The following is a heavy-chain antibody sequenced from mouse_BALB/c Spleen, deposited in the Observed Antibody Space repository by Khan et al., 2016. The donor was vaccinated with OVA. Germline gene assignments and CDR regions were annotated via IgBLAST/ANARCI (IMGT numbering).Heavy chain of an antibody. CDR1: GYTFTNYG. CDR3: ARISSYWYSDV. D-gene: IGHD6-2*01. J-gene: IGHJ1*01. V-gene: IGHV9-1*02. CDR2: INTYTGEP. Sequence: QIQLVQSEPELKNPGETVKISCKASGYTFTNYGINWVKQAPGKGLKWMGWINTYTGEPTYADDFKGRFDSSLETSASTAYLQNNNLKNEDITTFFCARISSYWYSDVWGAGNTVTVSS.